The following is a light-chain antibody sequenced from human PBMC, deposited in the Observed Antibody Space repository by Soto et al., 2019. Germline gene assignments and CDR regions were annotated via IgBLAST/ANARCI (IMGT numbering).Light chain of an antibody. Sequence: DLQLTQSPSFLSASVGDRVTITCRASQGISSSLAWYQQKPGRAPELLIYAASTLQSGVPSRFSGSGSGTEFTLTISSLQPEDFATYYCQQINSFPLTFGGETKVEIK. V-gene: IGKV1-9*01. CDR2: AAS. CDR1: QGISSS. CDR3: QQINSFPLT. J-gene: IGKJ4*01.